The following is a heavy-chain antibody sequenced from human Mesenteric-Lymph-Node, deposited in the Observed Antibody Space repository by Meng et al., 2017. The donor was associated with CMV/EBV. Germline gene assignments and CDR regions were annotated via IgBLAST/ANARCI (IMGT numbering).Heavy chain of an antibody. CDR1: GCSLRSSGMG. CDR2: IYWDDDK. Sequence: TCTFSGCSLRSSGMGVGWIRQPPGKALDWLALIYWDDDKRYSPSLKSRLTITGDTSKNQVVLTVTNLDPVDTATYYCARYNWNYFDYWGQGTLVTVSS. V-gene: IGHV2-5*02. D-gene: IGHD1-20*01. J-gene: IGHJ4*02. CDR3: ARYNWNYFDY.